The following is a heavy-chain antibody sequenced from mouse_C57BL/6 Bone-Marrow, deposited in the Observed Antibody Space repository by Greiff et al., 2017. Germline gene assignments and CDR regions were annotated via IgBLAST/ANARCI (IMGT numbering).Heavy chain of an antibody. Sequence: VQLVESGAELVMPGASVKLSCKASGYTFTSYWMHWVKQRPGQGLEWIGEIDPSDSYTNYNQKFKGKSTLTVDKSSSTAYMQLSSLTSEDSAVYYCARGVYYSGDFDYWGQGTTLTVSS. V-gene: IGHV1-69*01. CDR1: GYTFTSYW. CDR2: IDPSDSYT. J-gene: IGHJ2*01. CDR3: ARGVYYSGDFDY. D-gene: IGHD2-12*01.